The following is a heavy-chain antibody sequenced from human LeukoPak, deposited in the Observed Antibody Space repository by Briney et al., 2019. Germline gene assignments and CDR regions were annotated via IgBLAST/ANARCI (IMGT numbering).Heavy chain of an antibody. J-gene: IGHJ4*02. CDR2: IRYDGSNK. V-gene: IGHV3-30*02. D-gene: IGHD3-10*01. Sequence: GGSLRLSCAASGFTFSSYGMHWVRQAPGKVLEWVAFIRYDGSNKYYADSVKGRFTISRDNSKNTLYLQMNSLRDDDTAVYYCARLSYDSGTHYTVYKYWGQGTLVTVSS. CDR1: GFTFSSYG. CDR3: ARLSYDSGTHYTVYKY.